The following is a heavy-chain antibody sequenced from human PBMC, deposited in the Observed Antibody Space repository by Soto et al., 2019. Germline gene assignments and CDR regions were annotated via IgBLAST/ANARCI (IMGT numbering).Heavy chain of an antibody. V-gene: IGHV3-30*18. Sequence: QVQLVESGGGVVQPGRSLRLSCAASVFTFSSFGMHWVRQAPGKGLEWVAVASYDGSYKYYADSVKGRFTISRDNSKNTLYLQMNSLRAEDTAVYYCAKERSVVATTPDFDYWGQGTLVTVSS. J-gene: IGHJ4*02. D-gene: IGHD5-12*01. CDR1: VFTFSSFG. CDR2: ASYDGSYK. CDR3: AKERSVVATTPDFDY.